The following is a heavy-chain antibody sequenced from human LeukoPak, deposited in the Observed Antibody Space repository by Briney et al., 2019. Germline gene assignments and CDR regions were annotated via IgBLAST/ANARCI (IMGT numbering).Heavy chain of an antibody. D-gene: IGHD6-13*01. V-gene: IGHV5-51*01. CDR1: GYSFTTYW. J-gene: IGHJ5*02. CDR2: IYPGDSDT. Sequence: GESLKISCKVSGYSFTTYWIGWVRQMPGKGLEWMGIIYPGDSDTRYGPSFQGQVTISADKSISTAYLQWSSLKASDTAMYYCARREGSSRYNPWGQGTLVTVSS. CDR3: ARREGSSRYNP.